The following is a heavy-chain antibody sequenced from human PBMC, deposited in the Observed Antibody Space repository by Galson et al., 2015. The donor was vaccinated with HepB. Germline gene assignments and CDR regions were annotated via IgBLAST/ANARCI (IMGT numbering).Heavy chain of an antibody. V-gene: IGHV3-30*02. CDR2: IRYDGSNK. D-gene: IGHD4-17*01. Sequence: SLRLSCAASGFTFSSYGMHWVRQAPGKGLEWVAFIRYDGSNKYYADSVKGRFTISRDNSKNTLYLQMNSLRAEDRAVYYCARRFNGEGDMYHYYGMDVWGQGTTVTVSS. J-gene: IGHJ6*02. CDR3: ARRFNGEGDMYHYYGMDV. CDR1: GFTFSSYG.